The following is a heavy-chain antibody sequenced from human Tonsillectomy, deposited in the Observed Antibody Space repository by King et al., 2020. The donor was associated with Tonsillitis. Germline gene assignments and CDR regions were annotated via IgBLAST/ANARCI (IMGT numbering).Heavy chain of an antibody. V-gene: IGHV3-48*03. Sequence: VQLVESGGGLVQPGGSLRLSCAASLFTFRSEAMTWVRQAPGKGLEWVSYIDSSSSTVYYADSVKGRFTIFRDNDKNSLYLQLNSLRAEDTAVYYCARARTIRRVIAHFDRWGQGTLVTVSS. D-gene: IGHD3-10*01. CDR2: IDSSSSTV. CDR3: ARARTIRRVIAHFDR. J-gene: IGHJ4*02. CDR1: LFTFRSEA.